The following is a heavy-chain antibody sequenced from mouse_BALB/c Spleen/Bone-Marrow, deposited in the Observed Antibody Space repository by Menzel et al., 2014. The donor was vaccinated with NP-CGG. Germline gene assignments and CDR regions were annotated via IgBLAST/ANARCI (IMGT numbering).Heavy chain of an antibody. J-gene: IGHJ4*01. CDR1: GYTFTSYW. V-gene: IGHV1-7*01. Sequence: VHLVESGAELAKPGDSVKMSCKASGYTFTSYWMHWVKQRPGQGLEWIGYINPSTGYTDYNQKFNDKATLTADKSSSTDYMQLSSLTSKDSAVYYCARGNPLYAMDYWGQGASVTISS. CDR3: ARGNPLYAMDY. CDR2: INPSTGYT. D-gene: IGHD2-1*01.